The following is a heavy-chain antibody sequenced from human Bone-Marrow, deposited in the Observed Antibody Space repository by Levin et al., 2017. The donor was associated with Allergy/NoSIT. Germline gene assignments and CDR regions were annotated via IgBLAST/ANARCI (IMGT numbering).Heavy chain of an antibody. CDR3: ARASSFAYDY. CDR1: GFTFSGSH. Sequence: LSLTCAASGFTFSGSHMHWVRQAPGKGLEYVSAITSDGATTYYANSVKARFTISRDNSKNTLYLQMGSLRAEDMAVYYCARASSFAYDYWGQGTLVTVSS. CDR2: ITSDGATT. D-gene: IGHD3-16*01. J-gene: IGHJ4*02. V-gene: IGHV3-64*01.